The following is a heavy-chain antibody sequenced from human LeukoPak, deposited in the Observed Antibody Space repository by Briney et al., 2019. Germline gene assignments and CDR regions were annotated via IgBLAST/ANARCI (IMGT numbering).Heavy chain of an antibody. CDR1: GFTFSSYA. CDR2: ISHDGSNK. D-gene: IGHD3-16*02. CDR3: AREGDYVWGSYRPFDY. J-gene: IGHJ4*02. Sequence: PGRSLRLSCAASGFTFSSYAMHWVRQAPGKGLEWVAVISHDGSNKYYADSVKGRFTISRDNSKNTLYLQMNSLRAEDTAVYYCAREGDYVWGSYRPFDYWGQGTLVTVSS. V-gene: IGHV3-30-3*01.